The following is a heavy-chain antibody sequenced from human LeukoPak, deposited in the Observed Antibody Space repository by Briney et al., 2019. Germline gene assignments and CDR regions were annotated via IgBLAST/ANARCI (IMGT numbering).Heavy chain of an antibody. Sequence: GGPLRLSCAASGFTFSSYAMHWVRQAPGKGLEYVSDISSNGGSTYYANSVKGRFTISRDNSKNTLYLQMGSLRAEDMAVYYCARVSRKLVGATGFFDYWGQGTLVTVSS. D-gene: IGHD1-26*01. CDR1: GFTFSSYA. V-gene: IGHV3-64*01. CDR2: ISSNGGST. CDR3: ARVSRKLVGATGFFDY. J-gene: IGHJ4*02.